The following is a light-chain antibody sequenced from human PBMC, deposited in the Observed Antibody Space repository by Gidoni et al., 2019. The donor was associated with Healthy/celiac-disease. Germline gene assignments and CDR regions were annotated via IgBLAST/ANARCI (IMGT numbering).Light chain of an antibody. V-gene: IGKV1-5*01. CDR3: QQFQT. J-gene: IGKJ1*01. CDR2: DAS. Sequence: DIQMTQSPSTLSASVGDRVTITCRASQSISSWLAWYQQKPGKAPKLLIYDASSLESGVPSRFSGSGSGTDCTLTISSLPPDDFATYYCQQFQTFGQGTKVEIK. CDR1: QSISSW.